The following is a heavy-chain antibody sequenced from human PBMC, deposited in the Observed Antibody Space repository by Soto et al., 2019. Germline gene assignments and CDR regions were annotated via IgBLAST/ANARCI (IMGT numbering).Heavy chain of an antibody. J-gene: IGHJ6*02. CDR1: GFNFNYYW. Sequence: GGSLRLSCEAYGFNFNYYWMSWVRQAPGKGLEWVASIKEDGSEKYYVDSVEGRFTISKDNAKKSVSLQMNNLRAEDTAVYYCTGGLSDYGDYEGFNEFYYCAMDVWGQGTTVTVSS. V-gene: IGHV3-7*01. D-gene: IGHD4-17*01. CDR2: IKEDGSEK. CDR3: TGGLSDYGDYEGFNEFYYCAMDV.